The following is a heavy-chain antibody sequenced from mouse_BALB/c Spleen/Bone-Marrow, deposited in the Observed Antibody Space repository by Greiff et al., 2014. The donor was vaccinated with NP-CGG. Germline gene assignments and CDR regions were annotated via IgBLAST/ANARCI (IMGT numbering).Heavy chain of an antibody. CDR2: IWRGGST. CDR1: GFSLTSYG. J-gene: IGHJ4*01. V-gene: IGHV2-5*01. CDR3: AKNLRGNYVRAMDY. Sequence: QVQLKESGPGLVQPSQSLSITCTISGFSLTSYGVHWVRQSPGKGLEWLGVIWRGGSTDYNAAFMSRLSITKDNSKCQVFFKMNSLQADDTAIYYCAKNLRGNYVRAMDYWGQGTSVTVSS. D-gene: IGHD2-1*01.